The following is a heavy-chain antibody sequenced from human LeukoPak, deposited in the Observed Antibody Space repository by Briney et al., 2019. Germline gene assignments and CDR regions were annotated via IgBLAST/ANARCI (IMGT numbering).Heavy chain of an antibody. CDR2: FDPEDGEA. D-gene: IGHD3-16*01. CDR3: AGARLGGPSYYFDY. CDR1: GYTLTELS. V-gene: IGHV1-24*01. J-gene: IGHJ4*02. Sequence: ASVKVSCKVSGYTLTELSMHWVRQAPGKGLEWMGGFDPEDGEAIYAQKFQGRVTMTEDTSTDTAYMELSSLRSEDTAVYYCAGARLGGPSYYFDYWGQGTLVTVSS.